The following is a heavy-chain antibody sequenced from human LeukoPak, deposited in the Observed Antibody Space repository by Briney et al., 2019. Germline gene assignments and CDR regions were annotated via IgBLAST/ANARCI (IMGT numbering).Heavy chain of an antibody. V-gene: IGHV1-2*02. Sequence: ASVKVSCKASGYTFTGYYMHWVRQAPGQGLEWMGWINPNSGGTNYAQKFQGRVTMTRDTSISTAYMELSRLRSGDTAVYYCARTDSSGYFAFDYWGQGTLVTVSS. D-gene: IGHD3-22*01. CDR2: INPNSGGT. J-gene: IGHJ4*02. CDR1: GYTFTGYY. CDR3: ARTDSSGYFAFDY.